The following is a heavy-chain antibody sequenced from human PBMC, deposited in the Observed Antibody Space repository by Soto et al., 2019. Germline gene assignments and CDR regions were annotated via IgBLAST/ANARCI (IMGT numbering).Heavy chain of an antibody. V-gene: IGHV3-30*18. Sequence: GGSLRLSCAASGFTFSSYGMHWVRQAPGKGLEWVAVISYDGSNKYYADSVKGRFTISRDNSKNTLYLQMNSLRAEDTAVYYCAKESPANYGGNRPLYYYYGMDVWGQGTTVTVSS. CDR1: GFTFSSYG. J-gene: IGHJ6*02. CDR3: AKESPANYGGNRPLYYYYGMDV. D-gene: IGHD4-17*01. CDR2: ISYDGSNK.